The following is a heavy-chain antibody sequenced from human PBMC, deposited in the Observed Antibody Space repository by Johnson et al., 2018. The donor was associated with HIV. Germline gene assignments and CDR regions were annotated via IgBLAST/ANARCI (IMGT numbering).Heavy chain of an antibody. J-gene: IGHJ3*02. V-gene: IGHV3-NL1*01. Sequence: QEKLVESGGGVVQPGRSLRLSCAASGFSFRSYAMHWVRQSQGKGLEWVSVIFSVGGAYYADSVKGRFLISRDNSKNMLYLHMNSLRPEDTAVYYCARDGRDLVTRGSFDIWGQGTVVTVSS. CDR2: IFSVGGA. CDR1: GFSFRSYA. D-gene: IGHD3-9*01. CDR3: ARDGRDLVTRGSFDI.